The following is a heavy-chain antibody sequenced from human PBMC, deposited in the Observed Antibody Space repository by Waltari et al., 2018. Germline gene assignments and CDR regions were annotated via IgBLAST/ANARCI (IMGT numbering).Heavy chain of an antibody. CDR3: ARGEGGANEY. V-gene: IGHV3-48*03. Sequence: EVQLVESGGGLVQPGGSLRLFCAASGFTFRNYEMNWVRQAPGKGLEWVYYSSSGASTIYYADAVKGRFTISRDNAKNSVYLQMNSLRAEDTAIYYCARGEGGANEYWGQGTLVTVSS. D-gene: IGHD1-26*01. J-gene: IGHJ4*02. CDR1: GFTFRNYE. CDR2: SSSGASTI.